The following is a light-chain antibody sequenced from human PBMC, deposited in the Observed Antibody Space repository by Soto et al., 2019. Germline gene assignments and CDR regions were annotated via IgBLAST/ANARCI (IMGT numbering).Light chain of an antibody. J-gene: IGKJ1*01. CDR1: QSVSSN. CDR2: GAS. V-gene: IGKV3-15*01. CDR3: QQYSNWPPWT. Sequence: EIVMTQSPATLSVSPGERATLSCRASQSVSSNLAWYQQKPGQAPRLLIYGASTRATGIPARFSGSGSGTEFTLTISILQSEDFAVYYCQQYSNWPPWTFGQGTKV.